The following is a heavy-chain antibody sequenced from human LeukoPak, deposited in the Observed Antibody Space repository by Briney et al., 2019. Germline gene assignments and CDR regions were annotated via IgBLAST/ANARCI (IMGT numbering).Heavy chain of an antibody. D-gene: IGHD6-19*01. CDR3: ARRVCSARFDY. CDR1: GYSFTTYW. Sequence: GESLKISCKGSGYSFTTYWIGGVRQMPGKGLEWMGIIYPSDSDTRYTPSFEGQVTISADKSISTAYLQWSSLKASDTAMYFCARRVCSARFDYWGQGTLVTVSS. J-gene: IGHJ4*02. CDR2: IYPSDSDT. V-gene: IGHV5-51*01.